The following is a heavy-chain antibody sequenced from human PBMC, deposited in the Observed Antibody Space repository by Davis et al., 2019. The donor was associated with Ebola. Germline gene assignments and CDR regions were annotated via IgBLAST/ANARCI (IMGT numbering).Heavy chain of an antibody. Sequence: ASVKVSCKASGGTFSSYAISWVRQAPGQGLEWMGWISAYNGNTSYAQKFQGRVTMTRDTSISTAYMELSRLRSDDTAVYYCARGGSVAGTYYGMDVWGQGTTVTVSS. CDR1: GGTFSSYA. J-gene: IGHJ6*02. CDR2: ISAYNGNT. V-gene: IGHV1-18*01. D-gene: IGHD6-19*01. CDR3: ARGGSVAGTYYGMDV.